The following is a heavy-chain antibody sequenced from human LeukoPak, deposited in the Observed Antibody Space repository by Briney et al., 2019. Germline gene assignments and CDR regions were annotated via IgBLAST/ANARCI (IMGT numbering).Heavy chain of an antibody. V-gene: IGHV3-30*18. CDR1: GFTFSSYG. J-gene: IGHJ4*02. CDR3: AKVSGYGSGSIPSPDY. CDR2: ISYDGSNK. D-gene: IGHD3-10*01. Sequence: GRSLRLSCAASGFTFSSYGMHWVRQAPGKGLEWVAVISYDGSNKYYADSVKGRFTISRDNSKNTLYLQMNSLRAEDTAVYYCAKVSGYGSGSIPSPDYWGQGTLVTVSS.